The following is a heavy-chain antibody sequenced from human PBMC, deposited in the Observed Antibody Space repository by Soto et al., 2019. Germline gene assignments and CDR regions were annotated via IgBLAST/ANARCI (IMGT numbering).Heavy chain of an antibody. CDR1: GFTFSSYW. CDR3: VGDGNNWNDFDY. V-gene: IGHV3-7*01. Sequence: GGSLRLSCAASGFTFSSYWMSWVRQAPGKGLEWVANIKQDGSETHYADSVKGRFTISRDNAKNSLYLQMNSLRVEDTAVYYCVGDGNNWNDFDYWGQGTLVTVSS. J-gene: IGHJ4*02. D-gene: IGHD1-20*01. CDR2: IKQDGSET.